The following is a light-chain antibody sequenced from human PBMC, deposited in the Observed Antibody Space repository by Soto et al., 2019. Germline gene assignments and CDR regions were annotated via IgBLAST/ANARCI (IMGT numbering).Light chain of an antibody. CDR2: EDN. V-gene: IGLV2-23*01. J-gene: IGLJ1*01. CDR1: SSDVGSYNL. CDR3: CSYTDSRTYV. Sequence: QSVLTQPASVSGSPGQSITISCTGTSSDVGSYNLVSWYQQHPGKAPKLLIYEDNKRPSGVSNRFSGSKSGNTASLTISSLQAEDEADYHCCSYTDSRTYVFGTGTKVTVL.